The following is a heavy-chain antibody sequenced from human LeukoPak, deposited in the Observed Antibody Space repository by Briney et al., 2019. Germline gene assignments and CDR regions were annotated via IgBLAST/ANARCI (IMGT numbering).Heavy chain of an antibody. CDR1: GGSIGTYY. J-gene: IGHJ3*02. CDR3: ARDRRLDQLHAFDI. V-gene: IGHV4-59*01. CDR2: ISYSGST. D-gene: IGHD1-7*01. Sequence: SETLSLTCTVSGGSIGTYYWSWIRQPPGKGLEWIGYISYSGSTNYNPSLKSRVTISVDTSSIQFSMHLSSVTAADTAVYYCARDRRLDQLHAFDIWGQGTMVTVSS.